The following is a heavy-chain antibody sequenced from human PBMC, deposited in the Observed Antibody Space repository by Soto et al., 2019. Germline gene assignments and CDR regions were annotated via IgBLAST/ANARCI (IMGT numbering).Heavy chain of an antibody. CDR2: ISSSGSTI. J-gene: IGHJ6*02. V-gene: IGHV3-11*01. D-gene: IGHD1-20*01. CDR3: ARLVTATRNYYYGMDV. Sequence: PGGSLGLCCAASGLTFKDSYMTWTRQAPGKGLEWLSYISSSGSTIYYADSVKGRFTISRDNAKNSLFLQMNSLRAEDTAVYYCARLVTATRNYYYGMDVWGQGTTVTVSS. CDR1: GLTFKDSY.